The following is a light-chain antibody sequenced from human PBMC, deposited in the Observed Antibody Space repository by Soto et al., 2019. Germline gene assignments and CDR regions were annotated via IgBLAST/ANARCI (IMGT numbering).Light chain of an antibody. CDR1: QSVANN. Sequence: EIVMTQSPVTLSLSPGDRATLSCRASQSVANNLAWFQQRPGQAPRLLVYGASSTATGIPDRFSGSGSGTEFTLTISSLQSEDFAVYYCQQYNDWPRTFGQGTKVEIK. CDR3: QQYNDWPRT. CDR2: GAS. V-gene: IGKV3-15*01. J-gene: IGKJ1*01.